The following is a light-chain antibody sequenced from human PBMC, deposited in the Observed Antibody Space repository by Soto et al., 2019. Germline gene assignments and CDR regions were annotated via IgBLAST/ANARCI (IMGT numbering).Light chain of an antibody. J-gene: IGLJ3*02. CDR3: ASCDDRLTGPV. V-gene: IGLV1-44*01. Sequence: QYVLTQPPSASGTPGQRVSISCSGSSANIGSSTVNWLQQLPGTAPKLLIYHNHQRPSGVPDLFSGSKSGTSASLAIRGLQSEDEADYYCASCDDRLTGPVFGGGTKLTVL. CDR2: HNH. CDR1: SANIGSST.